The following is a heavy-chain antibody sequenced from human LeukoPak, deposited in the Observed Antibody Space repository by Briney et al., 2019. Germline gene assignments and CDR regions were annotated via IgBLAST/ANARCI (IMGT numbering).Heavy chain of an antibody. J-gene: IGHJ4*02. CDR2: FSTDCSSN. CDR1: GFTFSGYW. D-gene: IGHD6-19*01. CDR3: ARGRLTSSWYYFDY. V-gene: IGHV3-74*01. Sequence: GGPLRLSCAASGFTFSGYWMHWVRQAPGKGLVWVSRFSTDCSSNTYADSVKGRFTITRDNAKNTLHLQMNSLSAEDTAVYYCARGRLTSSWYYFDYWGQGTLVTVSS.